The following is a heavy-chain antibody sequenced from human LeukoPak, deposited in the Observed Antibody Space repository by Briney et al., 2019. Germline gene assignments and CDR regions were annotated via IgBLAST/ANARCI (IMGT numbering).Heavy chain of an antibody. CDR1: GGSFSGYY. Sequence: SETLSLTCAVYGGSFSGYYWSWIRQPPGKGLEWIGEINHSGSTNYNPSLKSRVTISVDTSKNQFSLKLSSVTAADTAVYYCARHMGDYYDSSGYYDYWGQGTLVTVSS. CDR3: ARHMGDYYDSSGYYDY. V-gene: IGHV4-34*01. J-gene: IGHJ4*02. D-gene: IGHD3-22*01. CDR2: INHSGST.